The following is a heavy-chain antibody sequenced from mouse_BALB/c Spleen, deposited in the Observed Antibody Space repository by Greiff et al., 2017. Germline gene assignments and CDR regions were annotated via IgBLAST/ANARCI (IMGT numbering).Heavy chain of an antibody. CDR2: ISSGSSTI. D-gene: IGHD2-14*01. CDR1: GFTFSSFG. J-gene: IGHJ3*01. V-gene: IGHV5-17*02. Sequence: EVHLVESGGGLVQPGGSRKLSCAASGFTFSSFGMHWVRQAPEKGLEWVAYISSGSSTIYYADTVKGRFTISRDNPKNTLFLQMTSLRSEDTAMYYCARGGDRYDGFAYWGQGTLVTVSA. CDR3: ARGGDRYDGFAY.